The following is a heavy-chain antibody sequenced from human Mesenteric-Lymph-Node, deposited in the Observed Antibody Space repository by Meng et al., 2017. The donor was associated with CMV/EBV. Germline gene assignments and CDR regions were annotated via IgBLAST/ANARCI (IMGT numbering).Heavy chain of an antibody. Sequence: GESLKISCAASGFTFSSYSMNWVRQAPGQGLEWVSYISSSSDYIYYADSVKGRLTISRDNAKNSLYLQMNSLRAEDTAVYYCAKDLIRATWEYSSSWYDDAFDIWGQGTMVTVSS. CDR3: AKDLIRATWEYSSSWYDDAFDI. CDR2: ISSSSDYI. V-gene: IGHV3-21*01. CDR1: GFTFSSYS. D-gene: IGHD6-13*01. J-gene: IGHJ3*02.